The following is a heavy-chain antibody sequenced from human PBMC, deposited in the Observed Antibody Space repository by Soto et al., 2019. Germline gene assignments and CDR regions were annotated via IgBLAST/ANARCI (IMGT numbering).Heavy chain of an antibody. CDR2: IYPTKTT. J-gene: IGHJ5*01. D-gene: IGHD5-18*01. CDR1: GGSISIYY. CDR3: ARDLGPLYSVLSWVDF. V-gene: IGHV4-4*07. Sequence: SETLSLTCTVSGGSISIYYWSLIRQPAGKRLEWIGRIYPTKTTNYNPSLKSRVTMSVDTSKSQFSLKLTSVTAADTAVYYCARDLGPLYSVLSWVDFWGQGNLVTVSS.